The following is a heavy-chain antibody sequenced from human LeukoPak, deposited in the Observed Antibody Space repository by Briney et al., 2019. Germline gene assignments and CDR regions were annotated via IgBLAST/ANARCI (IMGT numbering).Heavy chain of an antibody. D-gene: IGHD3-22*01. Sequence: SETLSLTCTVSSGPISSYYWSWIRQPPGKGLEWVGYISYSVSTDYNPSSKSRVTISVDTSKNQFSLELNSVTAADTAMYYCARHYYCDTFDYWGQGALVTVSS. J-gene: IGHJ4*02. V-gene: IGHV4-59*01. CDR1: SGPISSYY. CDR3: ARHYYCDTFDY. CDR2: ISYSVST.